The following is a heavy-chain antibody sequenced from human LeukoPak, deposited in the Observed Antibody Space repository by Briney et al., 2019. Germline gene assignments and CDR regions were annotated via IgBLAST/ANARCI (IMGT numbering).Heavy chain of an antibody. Sequence: ASVKVSCKASGYTFTSYGISWVRQAPGQGLEWMGWISAYNGNTNYAQKLQGRVTMTTDTSTSTAYMELRSLRSDDTAVYYCARGRGWDCSSTSCDPWGYYGMDVWGQGTTVTVSS. CDR3: ARGRGWDCSSTSCDPWGYYGMDV. CDR2: ISAYNGNT. CDR1: GYTFTSYG. V-gene: IGHV1-18*01. J-gene: IGHJ6*02. D-gene: IGHD2-2*01.